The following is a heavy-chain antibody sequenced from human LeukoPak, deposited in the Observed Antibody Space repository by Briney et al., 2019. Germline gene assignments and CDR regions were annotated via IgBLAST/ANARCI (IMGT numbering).Heavy chain of an antibody. J-gene: IGHJ4*02. D-gene: IGHD3-22*01. CDR2: ISYDGSNK. CDR3: ARDQEYYYDSRIDY. V-gene: IGHV3-30*03. CDR1: GFTFSSYG. Sequence: GGSLRLSCAASGFTFSSYGMHWVRQAPGKGLEWVAVISYDGSNKYYADSVKGRFTISRDNSKNTLYLQMNSLRAEDTAVYYCARDQEYYYDSRIDYWGQGTLVTVSS.